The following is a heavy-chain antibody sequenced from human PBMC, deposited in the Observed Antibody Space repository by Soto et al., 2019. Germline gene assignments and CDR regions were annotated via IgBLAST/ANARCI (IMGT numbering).Heavy chain of an antibody. CDR1: GGSISSSSYY. D-gene: IGHD3-10*01. CDR2: IYYSGST. Sequence: SETLSLTCTVSGGSISSSSYYWGWIRQPPGKGLEWIGSIYYSGSTYYNPSLKSRVTISVDTSKNQFSLKLSSVTAADTAVYYCAGPSLLWFGELGTKPLYYFDYWGQGTLVTVSS. CDR3: AGPSLLWFGELGTKPLYYFDY. J-gene: IGHJ4*02. V-gene: IGHV4-39*01.